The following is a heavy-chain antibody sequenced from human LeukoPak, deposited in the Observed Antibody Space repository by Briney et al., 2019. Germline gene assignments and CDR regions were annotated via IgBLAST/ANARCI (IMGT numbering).Heavy chain of an antibody. D-gene: IGHD3-10*01. CDR3: ARLKRITMVRGVNYSHRFDP. V-gene: IGHV4-34*01. CDR1: GGSFSGYY. J-gene: IGHJ5*02. Sequence: PSETLSLTCAVYGGSFSGYYWSWIRQHPGKGLEWIGEINHSGSTNYNPSLKSRVTISVDTSKNQFSLKLSSVTAADTAVYYCARLKRITMVRGVNYSHRFDPWGQGTLVTVSS. CDR2: INHSGST.